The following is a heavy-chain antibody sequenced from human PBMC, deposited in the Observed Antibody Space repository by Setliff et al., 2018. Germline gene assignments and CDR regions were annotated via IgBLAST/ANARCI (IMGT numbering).Heavy chain of an antibody. J-gene: IGHJ4*02. CDR3: ARINFYVSSGYYYAPDF. CDR1: GYILNSYG. D-gene: IGHD3-22*01. V-gene: IGHV1-18*01. CDR2: ISSYNDIT. Sequence: ASVKVSCKASGYILNSYGISWVRQAPGQGLEWMGWISSYNDITNYAQRFQGRVTLTTDMSTSAAYMELRSLGSDDTAVYYCARINFYVSSGYYYAPDFWGQGTLVTVSS.